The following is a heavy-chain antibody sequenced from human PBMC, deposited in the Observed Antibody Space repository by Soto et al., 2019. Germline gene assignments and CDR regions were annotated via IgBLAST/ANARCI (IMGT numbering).Heavy chain of an antibody. CDR2: INHSGST. CDR1: GGSFSGYY. D-gene: IGHD6-13*01. CDR3: ARGSLVGVAAAFAFDI. J-gene: IGHJ3*02. Sequence: SETLSLTCAVYGGSFSGYYWSWIRQPPGKGLEWIGEINHSGSTNYNPSLKSRVTISVDTSKNQFSLKLSSMTAADTAVYYCARGSLVGVAAAFAFDIWGQGTMVTVSS. V-gene: IGHV4-34*01.